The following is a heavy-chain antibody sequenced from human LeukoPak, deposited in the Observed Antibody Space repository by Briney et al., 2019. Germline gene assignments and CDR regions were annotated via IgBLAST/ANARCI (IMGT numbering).Heavy chain of an antibody. CDR3: AKAFRSSTSCHPDY. CDR2: ISWNSGSI. CDR1: GFTFADYA. Sequence: GGSLRLSCAASGFTFADYAMHWVRQAPGKGLEWVSGISWNSGSIGYADSVKGRFTISRDNAKNSLYLQMNSLRAEDTALYYCAKAFRSSTSCHPDYWGQGTLVTVSS. D-gene: IGHD2-2*01. V-gene: IGHV3-9*01. J-gene: IGHJ4*02.